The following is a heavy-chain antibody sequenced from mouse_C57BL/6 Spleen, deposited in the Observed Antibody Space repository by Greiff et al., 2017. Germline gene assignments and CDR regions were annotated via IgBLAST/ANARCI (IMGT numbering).Heavy chain of an antibody. V-gene: IGHV1-61*01. J-gene: IGHJ4*01. Sequence: QVQLQQSGAELVRPGSSVKLSCKASGYTFTSYWMDWVKQRPGQGLEWIGNIYPSDSDTPYNQQFKDKATLTVDKSSSTAYMQLSRLTSEDSAVYYCAKLGDSSGSTYYAMDYWGQGTSVTVSS. CDR2: IYPSDSDT. CDR3: AKLGDSSGSTYYAMDY. CDR1: GYTFTSYW. D-gene: IGHD3-2*02.